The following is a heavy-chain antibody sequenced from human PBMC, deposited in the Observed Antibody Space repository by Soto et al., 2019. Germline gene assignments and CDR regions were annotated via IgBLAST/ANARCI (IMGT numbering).Heavy chain of an antibody. V-gene: IGHV3-66*01. Sequence: EVQLVESGGGLFQPGGSLRLSCAASGFTVRSNYMSWVRQAPGKGLEWVSVIYSDGTTYYADSLKGRFTISRDTSKNTLYLQMNSLRAEDTAVYYCGRNWYFDLWGRGTLVTVSS. CDR3: GRNWYFDL. J-gene: IGHJ2*01. CDR2: IYSDGTT. CDR1: GFTVRSNY.